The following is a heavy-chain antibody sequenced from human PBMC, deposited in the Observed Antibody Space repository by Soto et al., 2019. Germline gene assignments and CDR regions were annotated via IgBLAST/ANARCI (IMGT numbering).Heavy chain of an antibody. Sequence: SETLSLTCASSGGSFSAYYWSWIRQPPGRGLEWIGEINHNGNSNYNPALESRVTISVDTSKNQFSLKLSSVTAADTAVYYCARARNRITMVRGTFDYWGQGTLVTVSS. J-gene: IGHJ4*02. CDR3: ARARNRITMVRGTFDY. CDR1: GGSFSAYY. CDR2: INHNGNS. D-gene: IGHD3-10*01. V-gene: IGHV4-34*01.